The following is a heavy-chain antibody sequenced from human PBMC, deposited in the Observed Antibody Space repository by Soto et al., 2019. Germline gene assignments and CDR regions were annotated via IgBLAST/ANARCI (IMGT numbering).Heavy chain of an antibody. CDR3: AKVSSSWYAGFFDL. Sequence: EVQLLESGGGLVQPGGSLRLSCTASGFTFSRHAMTWVRQAPGKGLEWVSGLSDSGGSIYCADSVKGRFTISRDNSMNTLYLQMNTLRAEDTAIYYCAKVSSSWYAGFFDLWGQGTLVTVSS. V-gene: IGHV3-23*01. CDR2: LSDSGGSI. J-gene: IGHJ4*02. CDR1: GFTFSRHA. D-gene: IGHD6-13*01.